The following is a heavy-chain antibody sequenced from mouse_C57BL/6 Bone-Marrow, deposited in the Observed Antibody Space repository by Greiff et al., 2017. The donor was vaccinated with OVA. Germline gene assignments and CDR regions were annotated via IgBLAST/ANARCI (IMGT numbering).Heavy chain of an antibody. J-gene: IGHJ1*03. V-gene: IGHV1-52*01. CDR2: IDPSDSET. D-gene: IGHD1-1*01. CDR3: ARQDYYGSSPYWYFDV. Sequence: VQLKQPGAELVRPGSSVKLSCKASGYTFTSYWMHWVKQRPIQGLEWIGNIDPSDSETHYNQKFKDKATLTVDKSSSTAYMQLSSLTSEDSAVYYCARQDYYGSSPYWYFDVWGTGTTVTVSS. CDR1: GYTFTSYW.